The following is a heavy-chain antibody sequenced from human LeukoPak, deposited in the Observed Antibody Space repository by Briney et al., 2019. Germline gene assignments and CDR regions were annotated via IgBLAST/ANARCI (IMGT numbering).Heavy chain of an antibody. CDR2: ISVYNGNT. V-gene: IGHV1-18*01. CDR3: ARGPIGYSSSWRYFDY. Sequence: ASVKVSCKASGYTFASYGISWVRQAPGQGLEWMGWISVYNGNTNSAQKLQGRVTMTTDTSTSTAYMELRSLRFDDTAGYYCARGPIGYSSSWRYFDYWGQGTLVTVSS. J-gene: IGHJ4*02. CDR1: GYTFASYG. D-gene: IGHD6-13*01.